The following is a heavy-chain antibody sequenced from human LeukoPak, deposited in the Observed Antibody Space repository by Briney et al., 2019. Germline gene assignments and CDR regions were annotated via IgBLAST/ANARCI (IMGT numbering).Heavy chain of an antibody. J-gene: IGHJ4*02. V-gene: IGHV1-69*04. CDR1: GYTFTSYG. D-gene: IGHD6-19*01. Sequence: SVKVSCKASGYTFTSYGISWVRQAPGQGLEWVGRIIPIFGIANYAQKFQGRVTITADKSTSTAYMELSSLRSEDTAVYYCAREDDAVAVCPYWGQGTLVTVSS. CDR3: AREDDAVAVCPY. CDR2: IIPIFGIA.